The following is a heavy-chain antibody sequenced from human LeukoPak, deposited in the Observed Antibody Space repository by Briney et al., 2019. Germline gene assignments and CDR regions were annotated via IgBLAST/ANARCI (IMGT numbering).Heavy chain of an antibody. Sequence: PSETLSLTCAVYGGTFSGYYWSWIRQPPGKGLEWIGYIYYSGSTYYNPSLKSRVTISVDTSKNQFSLRLSSVTAADTAVYYCARDLTIAAAGGGYWGQGTLVTVSS. J-gene: IGHJ4*02. D-gene: IGHD6-13*01. V-gene: IGHV4-59*12. CDR1: GGTFSGYY. CDR3: ARDLTIAAAGGGY. CDR2: IYYSGST.